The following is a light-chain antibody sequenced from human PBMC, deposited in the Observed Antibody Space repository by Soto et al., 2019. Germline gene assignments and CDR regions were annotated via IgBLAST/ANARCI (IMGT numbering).Light chain of an antibody. V-gene: IGLV1-40*01. CDR3: QSSDTSLSGSEV. CDR1: SSNIGAGYD. J-gene: IGLJ2*01. CDR2: GTS. Sequence: QAVVTQPPSVSGAPGQRVTISCTGSSSNIGAGYDVHWYQQLPGTAPKLLIFGTSYRPSGVPDRFSGSKSGTAATLAITGLQAEDEADYYCQSSDTSLSGSEVFGGGTKLTVL.